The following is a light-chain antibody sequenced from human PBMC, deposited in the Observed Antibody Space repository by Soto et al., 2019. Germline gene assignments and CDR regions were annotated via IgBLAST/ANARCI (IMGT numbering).Light chain of an antibody. J-gene: IGLJ1*01. CDR2: DVS. V-gene: IGLV2-11*01. CDR3: CSYAGSPRYV. Sequence: ALTQPRSVSGSPGQSVTISCTGTSSDVGGYNYVSWYQQHPGKAPKVMIYDVSERPSGVPDRFSGSKSGNTASLTISGLQAEDEADYYCCSYAGSPRYVFGTGTKVTVL. CDR1: SSDVGGYNY.